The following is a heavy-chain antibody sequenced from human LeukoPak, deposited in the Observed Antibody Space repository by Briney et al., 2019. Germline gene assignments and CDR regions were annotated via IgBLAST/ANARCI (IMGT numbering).Heavy chain of an antibody. CDR3: ARDHCTNGVGYMGHY. V-gene: IGHV1-18*01. Sequence: ASVKVSCKASGYTFTSYGINWVRQAPGQGLEWMGWISAYNGNTNYAQKLQGRVTMTTDTSTSTAYMELRSLRSDDTAVYYCARDHCTNGVGYMGHYWGQGTLVTVSS. CDR1: GYTFTSYG. J-gene: IGHJ4*02. CDR2: ISAYNGNT. D-gene: IGHD2-8*01.